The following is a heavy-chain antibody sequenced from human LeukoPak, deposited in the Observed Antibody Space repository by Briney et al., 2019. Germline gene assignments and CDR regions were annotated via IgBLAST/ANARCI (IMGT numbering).Heavy chain of an antibody. V-gene: IGHV3-48*03. D-gene: IGHD3-9*01. CDR3: AKDRSWNDILTGYYIYDFDY. J-gene: IGHJ4*02. Sequence: PGGSLRLSCAASGFTFSSYEMNWVRQAPGKGLEWVSYISSSGSTIYYADSVKGRFTISRDNAKNSLYLQMNSLRAEDTAVYYCAKDRSWNDILTGYYIYDFDYWGRGTLVTVSS. CDR1: GFTFSSYE. CDR2: ISSSGSTI.